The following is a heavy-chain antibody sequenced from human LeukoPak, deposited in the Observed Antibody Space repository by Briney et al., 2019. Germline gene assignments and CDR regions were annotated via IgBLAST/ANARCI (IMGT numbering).Heavy chain of an antibody. Sequence: PSETLSLTCTVSGDSISSSSHYWGWIRQPPGKGLEWIGYIHYSGSTNYNPSLKSRVTISVDTSKNQFSLILSSVTAADTAVYYCARGVGSGYTDYWGQGALVTVSS. V-gene: IGHV4-61*05. J-gene: IGHJ4*02. CDR3: ARGVGSGYTDY. D-gene: IGHD3-22*01. CDR2: IHYSGST. CDR1: GDSISSSSHY.